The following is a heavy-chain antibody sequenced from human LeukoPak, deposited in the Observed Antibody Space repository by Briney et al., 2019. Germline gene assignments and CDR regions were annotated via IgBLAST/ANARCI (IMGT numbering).Heavy chain of an antibody. Sequence: SETLSLTYTVSGGSISSGGYYWSWIRQHPGKGLEWIGYIYYSGSTYYNPSLKSRVTISVGTSKNQFSLKLSSVTAADTAVYYCARRGSGSLFDYWGQGTLVTVSS. V-gene: IGHV4-31*03. CDR1: GGSISSGGYY. D-gene: IGHD3-3*01. CDR3: ARRGSGSLFDY. J-gene: IGHJ4*02. CDR2: IYYSGST.